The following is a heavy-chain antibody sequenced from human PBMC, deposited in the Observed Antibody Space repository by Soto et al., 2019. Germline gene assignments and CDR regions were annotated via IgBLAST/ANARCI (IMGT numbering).Heavy chain of an antibody. V-gene: IGHV4-31*03. CDR1: GGSISSGGYY. Sequence: SETLSLTCTVSGGSISSGGYYWSWIRQHPGKGLEWIGYIYYSGSTYYNPSLKSRVTISVDTSKDQFSLKLSSVTAADTAVYYCASLNLRNYYYYGMDVWGQGTTVTVSS. CDR3: ASLNLRNYYYYGMDV. J-gene: IGHJ6*02. CDR2: IYYSGST.